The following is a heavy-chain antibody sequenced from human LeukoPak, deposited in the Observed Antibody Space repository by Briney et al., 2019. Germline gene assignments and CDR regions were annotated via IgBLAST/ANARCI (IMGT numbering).Heavy chain of an antibody. CDR1: GFTFSSYG. CDR2: IRYDGSNK. J-gene: IGHJ6*03. V-gene: IGHV3-30*02. Sequence: GGSLRLSCAASGFTFSSYGMHWVRQAPGKGLEWVAFIRYDGSNKYYADSVKGRFTISRDNSKNTLYLQMNSLRAEDTAVYYCARGPAAIYYYYYMDVWGKGTTVTVSS. CDR3: ARGPAAIYYYYYMDV. D-gene: IGHD2-2*02.